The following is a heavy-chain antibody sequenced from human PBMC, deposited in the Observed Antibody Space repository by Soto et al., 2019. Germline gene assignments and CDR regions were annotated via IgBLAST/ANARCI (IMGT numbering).Heavy chain of an antibody. CDR3: AKDQPEYYDILTGYYPGTNWFDP. J-gene: IGHJ5*02. CDR2: ISGSGGST. Sequence: EVQLLESGGGLVQPGGSLRLSCAASGFTFSSYAMSWVRQAPGKGLEWVSAISGSGGSTYYADSVKGRFTISRDNSKNTLYLQMNSLRAEDTAVYYCAKDQPEYYDILTGYYPGTNWFDPWGQGTLVTVSS. V-gene: IGHV3-23*01. D-gene: IGHD3-9*01. CDR1: GFTFSSYA.